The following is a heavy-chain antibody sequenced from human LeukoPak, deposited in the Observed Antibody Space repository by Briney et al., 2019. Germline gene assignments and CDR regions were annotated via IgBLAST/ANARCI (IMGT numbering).Heavy chain of an antibody. Sequence: ASVKVSCKASGYTFSNYGISWVRQAPGQGLGWMGWISPYNGDADYAQKLQGRVTMTTDTSTTTGYMELRSLRSDDTAVYYCARGWLQPYWYFDLWGRGTLVTVSS. V-gene: IGHV1-18*01. J-gene: IGHJ2*01. D-gene: IGHD5-24*01. CDR1: GYTFSNYG. CDR2: ISPYNGDA. CDR3: ARGWLQPYWYFDL.